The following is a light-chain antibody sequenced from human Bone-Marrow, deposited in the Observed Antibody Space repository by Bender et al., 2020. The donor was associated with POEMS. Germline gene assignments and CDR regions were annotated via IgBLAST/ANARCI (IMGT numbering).Light chain of an antibody. CDR3: SSYTSSNPPVV. CDR2: EVS. Sequence: QSALTQPASVSGSPGQSITISCAGTSSDVGSYDLVSWYQQHPGKAPKLLLSEVSKRPSGVSNRFSGSKSGNTASLTISGLQAEDEADYLCSSYTSSNPPVVFGGGTTLTVL. CDR1: SSDVGSYDL. V-gene: IGLV2-14*02. J-gene: IGLJ2*01.